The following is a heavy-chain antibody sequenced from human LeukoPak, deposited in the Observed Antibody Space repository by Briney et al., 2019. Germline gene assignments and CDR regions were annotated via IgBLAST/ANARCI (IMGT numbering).Heavy chain of an antibody. CDR1: GFTFSSYE. CDR2: ISSSGSTI. V-gene: IGHV3-48*03. Sequence: GGSLRLSCAASGFTFSSYEMNWVRQAPGKGLEWVSYISSSGSTIYYADSVKGRFTVSRDNAKNSLYLQMNSLRAEDTAVYYCASQPVYYYMDVWGKGTTVTVSS. CDR3: ASQPVYYYMDV. J-gene: IGHJ6*03.